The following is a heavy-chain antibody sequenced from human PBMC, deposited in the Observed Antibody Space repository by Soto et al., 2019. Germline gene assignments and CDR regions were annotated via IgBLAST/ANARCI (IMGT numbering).Heavy chain of an antibody. D-gene: IGHD3-22*01. Sequence: GASVKGSCKASGGTFSSDAISWVRQAPGQGLEWMGGIIPIFGTANYAQKFQGRVTITADESTSTAYMELSSLRSEDTAVYYCARYYYDSSGPFGYWGQGTLVTVSS. CDR1: GGTFSSDA. J-gene: IGHJ4*02. CDR3: ARYYYDSSGPFGY. CDR2: IIPIFGTA. V-gene: IGHV1-69*13.